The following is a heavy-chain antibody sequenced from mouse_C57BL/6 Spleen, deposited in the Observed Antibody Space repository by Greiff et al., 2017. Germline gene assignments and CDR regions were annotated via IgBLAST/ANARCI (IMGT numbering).Heavy chain of an antibody. Sequence: EVQLQQSGPVLVKPGASVKMSCKASGYTFTDYYMNWVKQSHGKSLEWIGVINPYNGGTSYNQKFKGKATLTVYKSSSTAYMELNSLTSEDAAVYYCASSHGSSCRYYFDYWGQGTTLTVSS. V-gene: IGHV1-19*01. J-gene: IGHJ2*01. CDR3: ASSHGSSCRYYFDY. D-gene: IGHD1-1*01. CDR1: GYTFTDYY. CDR2: INPYNGGT.